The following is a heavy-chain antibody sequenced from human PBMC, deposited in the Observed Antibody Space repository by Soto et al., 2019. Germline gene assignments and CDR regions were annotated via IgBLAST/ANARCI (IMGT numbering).Heavy chain of an antibody. V-gene: IGHV4-39*01. CDR2: IHYSGTS. CDR3: ARHWIAGSSIP. CDR1: GDSISSSSQY. Sequence: SETLSLTCSVSGDSISSSSQYWGWIRQPPGKGLEWIGSIHYSGTSYYDPSLKSRVTIFVDTSKNQLSLKLSSVTAADTAVYYCARHWIAGSSIPWGQGTLVTVSS. J-gene: IGHJ5*02. D-gene: IGHD2-21*01.